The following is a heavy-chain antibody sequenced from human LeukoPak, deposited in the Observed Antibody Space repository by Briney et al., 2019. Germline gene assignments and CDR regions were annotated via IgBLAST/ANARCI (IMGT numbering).Heavy chain of an antibody. CDR2: IYTSGST. V-gene: IGHV4-61*02. D-gene: IGHD2-15*01. CDR3: ARGLRYCSGGSCYSGVWKWFPTNWFDP. CDR1: GGSISSGSYY. Sequence: SETLSLTCTVSGGSISSGSYYWSWIRQPAGKGLEWVGRIYTSGSTNYNPSLKSRVTISVDTSKNQFSLKLSSVTAADTAVYYCARGLRYCSGGSCYSGVWKWFPTNWFDPWGQGTLVTVSS. J-gene: IGHJ5*02.